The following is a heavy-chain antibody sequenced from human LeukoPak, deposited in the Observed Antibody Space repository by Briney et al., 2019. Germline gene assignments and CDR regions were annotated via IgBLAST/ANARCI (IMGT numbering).Heavy chain of an antibody. CDR3: ARDPPAVDTAMAYYYGMDV. Sequence: GASVKVSCKASGYTFTSYGISWVRQAPGQGLEWMGWISAYNGNTNYAQKLQGRVTMTTDTSTSTAYMELRSLRSDDTAVYYCARDPPAVDTAMAYYYGMDVWGQGTTVTVSS. CDR2: ISAYNGNT. CDR1: GYTFTSYG. J-gene: IGHJ6*02. V-gene: IGHV1-18*01. D-gene: IGHD5-18*01.